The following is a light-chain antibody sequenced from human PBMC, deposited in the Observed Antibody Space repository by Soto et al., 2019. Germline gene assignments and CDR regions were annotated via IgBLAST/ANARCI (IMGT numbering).Light chain of an antibody. CDR1: HDLSSW. Sequence: DIQMTQSPSSVSASVGDRATITCRASHDLSSWLAWYQQKPGQAPKLLMYAASRLHSGVPARFSGSESGTDFTLTISSLQPEDSATYYCQQANSFPLTFGGGTKVEIK. J-gene: IGKJ4*01. V-gene: IGKV1-12*01. CDR3: QQANSFPLT. CDR2: AAS.